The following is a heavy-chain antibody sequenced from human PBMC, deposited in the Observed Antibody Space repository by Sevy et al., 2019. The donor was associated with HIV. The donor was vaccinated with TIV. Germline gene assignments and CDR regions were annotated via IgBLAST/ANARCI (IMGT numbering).Heavy chain of an antibody. J-gene: IGHJ6*02. Sequence: ASVKVSCKASGYTFTGYYMHWVRQAPGQGLEWMGWINPNSGGTNYAQKFQGRVTMTRDTSISTAYMELSRLRSDDTAVYYCARADIVVVVAATPGYYGMDVWGQWTTVTVSS. CDR2: INPNSGGT. CDR3: ARADIVVVVAATPGYYGMDV. D-gene: IGHD2-15*01. CDR1: GYTFTGYY. V-gene: IGHV1-2*02.